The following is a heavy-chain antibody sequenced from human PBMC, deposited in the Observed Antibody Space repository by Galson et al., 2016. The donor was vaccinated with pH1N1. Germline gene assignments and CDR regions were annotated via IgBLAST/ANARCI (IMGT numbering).Heavy chain of an antibody. V-gene: IGHV1-3*04. CDR2: LNTGNRNT. CDR1: GYTFTTYA. D-gene: IGHD1-1*01. Sequence: SVKVSCKASGYTFTTYAVHWVRQAPGQRLEWMGWLNTGNRNTKYSQKFQDRVTITGDTSASTAYMELSSLRVEDTAVYYCARALWSVHPGTSDHWGQGTLVTVSS. CDR3: ARALWSVHPGTSDH. J-gene: IGHJ1*01.